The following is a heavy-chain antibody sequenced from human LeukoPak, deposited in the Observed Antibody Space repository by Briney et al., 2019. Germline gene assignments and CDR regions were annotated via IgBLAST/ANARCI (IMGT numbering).Heavy chain of an antibody. CDR3: ARDYDFWSGYYVSSYNWFDP. J-gene: IGHJ5*02. CDR1: GYTFTSYG. Sequence: ASVKVSCKASGYTFTSYGISWVRQAPGQGLEWMGWINPNSGGTNYAQKFQGRVTMTRDTSISTAYMELSRLRSDDTAVYYCARDYDFWSGYYVSSYNWFDPWGQGTLVTVSS. CDR2: INPNSGGT. V-gene: IGHV1-2*02. D-gene: IGHD3-3*01.